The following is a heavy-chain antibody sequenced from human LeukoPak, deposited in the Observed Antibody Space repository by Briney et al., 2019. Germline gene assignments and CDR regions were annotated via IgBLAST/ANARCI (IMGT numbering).Heavy chain of an antibody. J-gene: IGHJ4*02. CDR1: GFTFSTFA. V-gene: IGHV3-23*01. Sequence: GGSLRLSFAASGFTFSTFAMIWVRQPPGKGLEWVSSIFQGGGEIHYADSVRGRFTISRDNSKSILSLQMNSLRAEDTAIYYCATYSQVLLPFESWGQGTLVTVSS. CDR2: IFQGGGEI. CDR3: ATYSQVLLPFES. D-gene: IGHD5-18*01.